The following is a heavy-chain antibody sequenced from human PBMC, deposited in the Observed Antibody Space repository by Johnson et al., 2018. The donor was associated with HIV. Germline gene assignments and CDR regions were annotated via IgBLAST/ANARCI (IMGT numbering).Heavy chain of an antibody. CDR2: ISYDGSNK. CDR3: ARDQSEVDAFDI. CDR1: VFVFNNYA. Sequence: VQLVESGGGLVQPGGSLRLSCAASVFVFNNYALHWVRQAPGKGLEWVAVISYDGSNKYYADSVKGRFTISRDNAKNSLYLQMNSLRAEDTAVYYCARDQSEVDAFDIWGQGTMVTVSS. J-gene: IGHJ3*02. V-gene: IGHV3-30*03.